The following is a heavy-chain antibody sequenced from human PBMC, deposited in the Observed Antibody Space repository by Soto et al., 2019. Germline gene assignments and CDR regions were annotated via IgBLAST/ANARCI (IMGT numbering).Heavy chain of an antibody. CDR3: ARDLYDFWSSAFDI. Sequence: GSLRLSCAASGFTVSSNYMSWVRQAPGKGLEWVSVIYSGGSTYYADSVKGRFTISRDNSKNTLYLQMNSLRAEDTAVYYCARDLYDFWSSAFDIWGQGTMVTVS. D-gene: IGHD3-3*01. J-gene: IGHJ3*02. V-gene: IGHV3-66*01. CDR1: GFTVSSNY. CDR2: IYSGGST.